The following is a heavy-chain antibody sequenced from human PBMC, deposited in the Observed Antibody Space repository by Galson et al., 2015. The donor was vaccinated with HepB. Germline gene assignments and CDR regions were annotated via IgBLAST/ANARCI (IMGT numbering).Heavy chain of an antibody. V-gene: IGHV1-69*13. Sequence: SVKVSCKASGGTFSSYAISWVRQAPGQGLEWMGGIIPIFGTANYAQKFQGRVTITADESTSTAYMELSSLRSEDTAVYYCASQYSYDPGYYYYYGMDVWGQGTTVTVSS. CDR3: ASQYSYDPGYYYYYGMDV. J-gene: IGHJ6*02. D-gene: IGHD5-18*01. CDR2: IIPIFGTA. CDR1: GGTFSSYA.